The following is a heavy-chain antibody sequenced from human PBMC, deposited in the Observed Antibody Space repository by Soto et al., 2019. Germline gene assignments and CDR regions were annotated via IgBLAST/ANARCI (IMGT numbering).Heavy chain of an antibody. J-gene: IGHJ5*02. CDR3: AREIVTAGGNNYFDP. Sequence: SETLSLTCGVSGGTVASSHWWSWVRQSPGGGLEWIGNVYHTGDTNFNPSLQSRVTISVDKSNNQFSLRLNSMTAADTAVYFCAREIVTAGGNNYFDPWGPGTLVTVSS. V-gene: IGHV4-4*02. D-gene: IGHD2-21*02. CDR2: VYHTGDT. CDR1: GGTVASSHW.